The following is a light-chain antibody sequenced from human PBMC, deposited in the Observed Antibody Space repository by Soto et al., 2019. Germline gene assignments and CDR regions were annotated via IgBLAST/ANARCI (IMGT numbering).Light chain of an antibody. CDR1: SSDGGSYNL. CDR3: CSYTGSSTFEI. Sequence: QSALTQPASVSGSPGQSITISCTGTSSDGGSYNLVSWYQQHPGKAPKLMIYEASKRPSGHSNRFSGSKSGNTASLTTPGLEAEDEADYYSCSYTGSSTFEIFGTGTKVTV. V-gene: IGLV2-23*02. CDR2: EAS. J-gene: IGLJ1*01.